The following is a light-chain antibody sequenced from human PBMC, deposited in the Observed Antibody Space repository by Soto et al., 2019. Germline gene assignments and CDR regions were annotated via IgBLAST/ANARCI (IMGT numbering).Light chain of an antibody. V-gene: IGKV3-20*01. CDR3: HQYGSSLHI. CDR2: GAA. Sequence: EIVLTQSPGTLSLSPGDTATLSGRASQSVRNNYLAWYQQKPGQAPRLIIFGAANTATGVPDRFSGSGSGTAFTLSLSRLERQDCAMFYCHQYGSSLHIFSGGTKMEIK. J-gene: IGKJ4*01. CDR1: QSVRNNY.